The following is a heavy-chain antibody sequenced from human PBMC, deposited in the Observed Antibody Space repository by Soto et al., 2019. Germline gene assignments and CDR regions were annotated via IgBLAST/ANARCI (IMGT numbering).Heavy chain of an antibody. V-gene: IGHV1-24*01. J-gene: IGHJ4*02. Sequence: ASVKVSCKVSGYTLTELSMHWVRQAPGKGLEWMGGFDPEDGETIYAQKFQGRVTMTEDTSTDTAYMELSSLRSEDTAAYYCATGLLYYDSSGYYAFDYWGQGTLVTVSS. CDR1: GYTLTELS. CDR2: FDPEDGET. D-gene: IGHD3-22*01. CDR3: ATGLLYYDSSGYYAFDY.